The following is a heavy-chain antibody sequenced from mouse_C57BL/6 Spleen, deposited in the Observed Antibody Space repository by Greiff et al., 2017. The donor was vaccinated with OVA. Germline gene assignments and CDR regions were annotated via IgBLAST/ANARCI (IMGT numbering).Heavy chain of an antibody. CDR3: ARGRQLRPCDY. V-gene: IGHV1-9*01. CDR1: GYTFTGYW. D-gene: IGHD3-2*02. CDR2: IFPGSGST. Sequence: QVQLQQSGAELMKPGASVKLSCKATGYTFTGYWIEWVKQRPGHGLEWIGEIFPGSGSTSYNEKFKGKATFTADTSSNTAYMELSSLTTEDSAIYYCARGRQLRPCDYWGQGTTLTVSS. J-gene: IGHJ2*01.